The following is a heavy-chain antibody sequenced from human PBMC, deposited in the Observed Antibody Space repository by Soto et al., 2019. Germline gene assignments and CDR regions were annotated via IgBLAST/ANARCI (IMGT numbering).Heavy chain of an antibody. CDR3: AMGRILTGYYTFDY. CDR2: INHSGST. D-gene: IGHD3-9*01. J-gene: IGHJ4*02. V-gene: IGHV4-34*01. CDR1: GGSFSGYY. Sequence: SETLSLTCAVSGGSFSGYYWSWIRQPPGKGLEWIGEINHSGSTNYNPSLKSRVTISVDTSKNQFSLKLSSVTAADTAVYYCAMGRILTGYYTFDYWGQGTLVTVSS.